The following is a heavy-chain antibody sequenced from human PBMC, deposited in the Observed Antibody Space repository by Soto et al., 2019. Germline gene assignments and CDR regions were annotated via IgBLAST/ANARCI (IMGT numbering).Heavy chain of an antibody. Sequence: QVQLVESGGGVVQPGRSLRLSCAASGFTFSSYDMHWVRQAPGKGLEWVAVISYDGSNKYYADSVKGRFTISRDNSKNTLYLQMNSLRAEDTAVFYCAKEMQFRYFDWLLGTWDWGYWGQGTLVTVSS. J-gene: IGHJ4*02. CDR3: AKEMQFRYFDWLLGTWDWGY. D-gene: IGHD3-9*01. CDR1: GFTFSSYD. V-gene: IGHV3-30*18. CDR2: ISYDGSNK.